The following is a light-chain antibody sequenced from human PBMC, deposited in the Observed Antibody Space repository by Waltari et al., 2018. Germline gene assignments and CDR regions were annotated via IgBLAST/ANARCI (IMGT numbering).Light chain of an antibody. CDR3: QQYAASWWT. CDR1: QTISNNY. Sequence: EIVLTQSPVTLSLSPGERATLSCRASQTISNNYLAWYQQKPGQAPRLLIFGASKWAPGIPERFSGSGSGTDFTLTINGLEPEDAAVFYCQQYAASWWTFGQGAKVEIK. CDR2: GAS. V-gene: IGKV3-20*01. J-gene: IGKJ1*01.